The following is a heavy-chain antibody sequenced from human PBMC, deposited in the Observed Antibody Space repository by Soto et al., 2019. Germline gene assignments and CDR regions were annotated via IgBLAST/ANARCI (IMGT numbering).Heavy chain of an antibody. V-gene: IGHV1-18*01. CDR2: ISAYNGNT. D-gene: IGHD3-3*01. J-gene: IGHJ5*02. Sequence: ASVKVSCKASGYTFTSYGISWLRQAPGQGLEWMGWISAYNGNTNYAQKLQGRVTMTTDTSTSTAYMELRSLRSDDTAVYYCARVGAIFGVGWFDPWGQGTLVTVSS. CDR3: ARVGAIFGVGWFDP. CDR1: GYTFTSYG.